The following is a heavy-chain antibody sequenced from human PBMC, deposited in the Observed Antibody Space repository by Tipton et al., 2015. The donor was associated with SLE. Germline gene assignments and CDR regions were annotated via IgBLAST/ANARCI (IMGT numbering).Heavy chain of an antibody. V-gene: IGHV4-39*07. CDR2: IYYSGST. CDR1: GGSISSSSYY. J-gene: IGHJ6*02. CDR3: VGAYSSGWYGMDV. Sequence: TLSLTCTVSGGSISSSSYYWGWIRQPPGKGLEWIGNIYYSGSTYYNPSLKSRVTVSVDTSKNQFSLKLSSVTAADTAVYYCVGAYSSGWYGMDVWGQGTTVTVSS. D-gene: IGHD6-19*01.